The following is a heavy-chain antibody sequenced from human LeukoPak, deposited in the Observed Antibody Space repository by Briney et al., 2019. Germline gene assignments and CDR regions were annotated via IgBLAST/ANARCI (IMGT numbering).Heavy chain of an antibody. V-gene: IGHV4-4*07. J-gene: IGHJ6*03. D-gene: IGHD5-12*01. CDR1: GGSISSY. Sequence: SETLSLTCTVSGGSISSYWSWIRQPAGKGLEWIGRIYGSGSTNYNPSLKSRVTISVDTSKNQFSLKLSSVTAADTAVYYCARGLEGVDIVATIRSPYYYYYMDVWGKGTTVTVSS. CDR3: ARGLEGVDIVATIRSPYYYYYMDV. CDR2: IYGSGST.